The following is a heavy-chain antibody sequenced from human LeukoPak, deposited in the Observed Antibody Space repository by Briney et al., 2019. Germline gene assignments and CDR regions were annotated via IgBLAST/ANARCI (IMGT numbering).Heavy chain of an antibody. CDR3: ARPLEGYNFPGESGV. D-gene: IGHD5-24*01. CDR2: INTDTGEP. J-gene: IGHJ4*02. Sequence: ASVKVSCKASGYTFTSYGISWVRQAPGQGLEWMGWINTDTGEPTYAQGFTGRFVFSLDTSVSTAFLQITGLKAEDTAVYYCARPLEGYNFPGESGVWGQGTLVTVSS. V-gene: IGHV7-4-1*02. CDR1: GYTFTSYG.